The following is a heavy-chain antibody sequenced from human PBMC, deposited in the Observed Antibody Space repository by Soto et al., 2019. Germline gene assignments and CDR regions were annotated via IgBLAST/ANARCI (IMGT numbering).Heavy chain of an antibody. CDR3: AKETVATILWGYIDL. Sequence: QVQLVESGGGVVQPGRSLRLSCAASGFTFSSFGMHWVRQAPGKGLEWVAVMSHDGSNEYYGDSVKGRFTIYRDNSKNTVHLQMNSLRDEDTAVYYCAKETVATILWGYIDLWGRGTLVTVSS. J-gene: IGHJ2*01. CDR2: MSHDGSNE. CDR1: GFTFSSFG. D-gene: IGHD5-12*01. V-gene: IGHV3-30*18.